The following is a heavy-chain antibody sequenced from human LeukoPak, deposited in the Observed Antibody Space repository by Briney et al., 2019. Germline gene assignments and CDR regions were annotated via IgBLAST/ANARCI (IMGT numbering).Heavy chain of an antibody. CDR2: ITSSGDGT. D-gene: IGHD3-22*01. J-gene: IGHJ4*02. V-gene: IGHV3-23*01. CDR1: GFTFSIYA. CDR3: AIDRPNYYGSNGHYYRRDGDY. Sequence: PGGSLRLSCAASGFTFSIYAMSWVRQAPGKGLQWVSSITSSGDGTYYADSVKGRFTISRDNSENMLYLQMNSVRVEDTAVYFSAIDRPNYYGSNGHYYRRDGDYWGQGTLVTVSS.